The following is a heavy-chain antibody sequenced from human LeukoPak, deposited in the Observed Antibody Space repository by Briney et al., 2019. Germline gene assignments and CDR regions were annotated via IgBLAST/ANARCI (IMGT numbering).Heavy chain of an antibody. CDR1: GFTFSSYP. D-gene: IGHD5-24*01. V-gene: IGHV3-23*01. CDR3: AKDEADGYTNYGDT. CDR2: ISDSALTT. Sequence: GGSLRLSCAASGFTFSSYPMSWVRQTPGKGLEWVSRISDSALTTYYTDSVKGRFTISRDNSKNTLYLQMNTLRAEDTALYYCAKDEADGYTNYGDTWGQGTLVTVSS. J-gene: IGHJ4*02.